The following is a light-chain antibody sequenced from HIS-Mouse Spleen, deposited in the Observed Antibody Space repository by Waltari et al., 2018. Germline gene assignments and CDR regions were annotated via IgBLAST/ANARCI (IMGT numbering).Light chain of an antibody. CDR3: SSYTSSSFNVV. CDR1: SRDVGGYNY. Sequence: QSALTQPASVSGSPGQSITISCTGTSRDVGGYNYVSWYQQHPGKAPKLMIYDVSNRHSGVSNRFSGSKSGNTASLTISGLQAEDEADYYCSSYTSSSFNVVFGGGTKLTVL. CDR2: DVS. V-gene: IGLV2-14*03. J-gene: IGLJ2*01.